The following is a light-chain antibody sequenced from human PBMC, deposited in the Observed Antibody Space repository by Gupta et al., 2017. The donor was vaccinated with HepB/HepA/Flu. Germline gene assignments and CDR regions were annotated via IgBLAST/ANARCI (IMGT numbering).Light chain of an antibody. CDR1: QGISNE. CDR3: LQPDNFPLT. Sequence: DIQLTQSPSSVSASVGDTVTITCRASQGISNELAWYQQKPGEAPRRLIYSASNLQSGVPSRFSGSGFGTDFTLTISSLQPEDSANYYCLQPDNFPLTFGRGTKLEI. V-gene: IGKV1-17*01. J-gene: IGKJ2*01. CDR2: SAS.